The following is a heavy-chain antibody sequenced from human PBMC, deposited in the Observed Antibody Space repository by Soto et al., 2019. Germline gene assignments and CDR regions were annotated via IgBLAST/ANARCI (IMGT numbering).Heavy chain of an antibody. CDR3: ARPRGPRGYDLIDY. CDR2: INPSSDSV. V-gene: IGHV3-21*02. D-gene: IGHD5-12*01. CDR1: GFPFNDYS. J-gene: IGHJ4*02. Sequence: EVQVVESGGGLVKPGGSLRLACAASGFPFNDYSWNCVRQAPGKGLEWVASINPSSDSVYYADSVKGRFTISRDKAKNTLYLQMNSLRAEDTAVYYCARPRGPRGYDLIDYWGQGTLVTVSS.